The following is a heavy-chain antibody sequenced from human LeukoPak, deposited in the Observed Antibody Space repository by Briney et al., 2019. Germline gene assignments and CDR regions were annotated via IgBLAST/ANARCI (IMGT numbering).Heavy chain of an antibody. Sequence: GGSLRLSCAASGFTFSSYEMNWVRQAPGKGLEWVSYISSSGSTIYYADSVKGRFTISRDNAKNSLYLQMNSLRAEDTAVYYCARDFTVRGVQPWGRGTLVTVSS. D-gene: IGHD3-10*01. J-gene: IGHJ5*02. CDR2: ISSSGSTI. V-gene: IGHV3-48*03. CDR1: GFTFSSYE. CDR3: ARDFTVRGVQP.